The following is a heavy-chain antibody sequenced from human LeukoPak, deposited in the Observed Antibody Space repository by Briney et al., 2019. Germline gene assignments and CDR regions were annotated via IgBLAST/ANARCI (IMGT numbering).Heavy chain of an antibody. CDR2: ISGNGGST. D-gene: IGHD5-18*01. V-gene: IGHV3-23*01. CDR1: GFTFSSYA. CDR3: AKNAGYSYGLYYFDY. Sequence: GGSLRLSCAASGFTFSSYAMNWVRQAPGKGLEWVSAISGNGGSTYYGDSVKGRFTISRDNSKNTVHLQMDSLRAEDSAVYYCAKNAGYSYGLYYFDYWGQGTLVTVSS. J-gene: IGHJ4*02.